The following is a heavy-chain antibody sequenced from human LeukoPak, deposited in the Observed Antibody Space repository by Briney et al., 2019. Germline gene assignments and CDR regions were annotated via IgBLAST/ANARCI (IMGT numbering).Heavy chain of an antibody. CDR3: ARDHSGSYFSKLDAFDI. Sequence: SETLSLTCTVSSGSFSSRSYFCGWIRQSPGRGLEWIANINYSGTTYYNPSLKSRVTISVDTSKNQFSLKLSSVTAADTAVYYCARDHSGSYFSKLDAFDIWGQGTMVTVSS. V-gene: IGHV4-39*07. CDR2: INYSGTT. D-gene: IGHD1-26*01. CDR1: SGSFSSRSYF. J-gene: IGHJ3*02.